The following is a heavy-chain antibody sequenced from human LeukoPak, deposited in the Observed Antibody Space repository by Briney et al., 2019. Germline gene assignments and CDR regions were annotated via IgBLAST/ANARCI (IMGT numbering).Heavy chain of an antibody. CDR3: ARPYLSYYGSGSFR. J-gene: IGHJ4*02. Sequence: AGSLRLTCGASGFTFSSYWMSWVRQPPGKGLEWVANIKQDGSEKNYVDSVKGRFTISRDNAKHSLYLQMNSLTADDTAVYYCARPYLSYYGSGSFRWGLGTLVTVSS. D-gene: IGHD3-10*01. CDR2: IKQDGSEK. V-gene: IGHV3-7*01. CDR1: GFTFSSYW.